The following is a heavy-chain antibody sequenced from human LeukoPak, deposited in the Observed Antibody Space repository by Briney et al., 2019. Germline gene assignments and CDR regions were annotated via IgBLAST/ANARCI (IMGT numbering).Heavy chain of an antibody. D-gene: IGHD6-13*01. Sequence: SETLSLTCTVSGGSISSYYWSWIRQPPGKGLEWIGYIYYSGSTNYNPSLKSRVTISVDTSKNQFSLKLSSVTAADTAVYYCARVGAAAGSGTYFDYWGQEPWSPSPQ. J-gene: IGHJ4*01. CDR1: GGSISSYY. CDR3: ARVGAAAGSGTYFDY. CDR2: IYYSGST. V-gene: IGHV4-59*01.